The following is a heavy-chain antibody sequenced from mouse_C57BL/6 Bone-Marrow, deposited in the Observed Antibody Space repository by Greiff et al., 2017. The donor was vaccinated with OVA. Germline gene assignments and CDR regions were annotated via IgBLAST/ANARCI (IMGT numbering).Heavy chain of an antibody. V-gene: IGHV1-52*01. CDR1: GYTFTSCW. CDR2: IDPSDSET. J-gene: IGHJ2*01. Sequence: QVHVKQPGAELVRPGSSVKLSCKASGYTFTSCWMHWVKQRPIQGLEWIGNIDPSDSETHYNQKFKDKATLTVDKSSSTAYMQLSSLTSEDSAVYYCAGGGYWGQGTTLTVSS. CDR3: AGGGY.